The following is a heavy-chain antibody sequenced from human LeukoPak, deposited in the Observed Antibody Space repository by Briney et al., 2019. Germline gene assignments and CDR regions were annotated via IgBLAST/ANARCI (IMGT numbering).Heavy chain of an antibody. CDR3: AKDRCSNGIGCYYYYMDV. J-gene: IGHJ6*03. CDR2: IYSGGST. Sequence: PGGSLRLSCAASGFAVSSNYMSWVRQAPGKGLEWVSVIYSGGSTYYADSVKGRFSISRDRSKNILYLQMNSLRAEDTAVYSCAKDRCSNGIGCYYYYMDVWGKGTTVTISS. CDR1: GFAVSSNY. D-gene: IGHD2-8*01. V-gene: IGHV3-66*02.